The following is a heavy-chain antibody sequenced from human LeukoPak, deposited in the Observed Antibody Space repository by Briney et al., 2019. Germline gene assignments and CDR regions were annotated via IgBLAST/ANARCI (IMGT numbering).Heavy chain of an antibody. J-gene: IGHJ4*02. CDR1: GFTFSNAW. D-gene: IGHD4-17*01. Sequence: PGGSLRLSCAASGFTFSNAWMSWLRQAPGKGLEWVGRIKSKTDRGTTDYSAPVKGRFTISRDDSKHTLYLQMNSLKTEDTAVYYCTTGGYGDYDYWGQGTLVTVSS. CDR3: TTGGYGDYDY. V-gene: IGHV3-15*01. CDR2: IKSKTDRGTT.